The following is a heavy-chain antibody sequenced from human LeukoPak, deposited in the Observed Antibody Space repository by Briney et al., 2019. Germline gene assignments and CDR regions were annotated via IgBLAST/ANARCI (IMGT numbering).Heavy chain of an antibody. V-gene: IGHV4-59*08. CDR1: GGSISSYY. CDR3: ARGIVFWFDP. Sequence: PSETLSLTCTVSGGSISSYYWTWIRQPPGKGLEWIGYIYNSGSTNYNPSLKSRVTISVDTSKNQFSLKLSSVTAADTAVYYCARGIVFWFDPWGQGTLVTVSS. J-gene: IGHJ5*02. D-gene: IGHD2-15*01. CDR2: IYNSGST.